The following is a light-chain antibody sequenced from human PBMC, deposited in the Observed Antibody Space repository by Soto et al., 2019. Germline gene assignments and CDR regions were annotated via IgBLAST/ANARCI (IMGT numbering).Light chain of an antibody. J-gene: IGKJ4*01. CDR2: GAS. CDR3: QQRSNWFLT. CDR1: QSVSSD. Sequence: EIVMTQSPTTLSVSPGESVTLSCRASQSVSSDLAWYQQKPGQAPRLLIYGASTRATGIPARFSGSGSGTDFTLTISSLEPEDFAVYYCQQRSNWFLTFGGGTKVEIK. V-gene: IGKV3-11*01.